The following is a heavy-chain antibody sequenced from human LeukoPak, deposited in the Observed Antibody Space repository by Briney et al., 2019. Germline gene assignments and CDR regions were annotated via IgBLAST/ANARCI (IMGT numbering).Heavy chain of an antibody. CDR2: IYPYSGDT. Sequence: SVKVSCKASGYTFTGYYIHWVRQAPGQGLEWMGWIYPYSGDTNYAQNFQGRVTMTRDTSISTAYMELSSLKSDDTAVYYCARDRNSGSSLDIWGQGTMLTVSS. J-gene: IGHJ3*02. CDR3: ARDRNSGSSLDI. V-gene: IGHV1-2*02. CDR1: GYTFTGYY. D-gene: IGHD6-6*01.